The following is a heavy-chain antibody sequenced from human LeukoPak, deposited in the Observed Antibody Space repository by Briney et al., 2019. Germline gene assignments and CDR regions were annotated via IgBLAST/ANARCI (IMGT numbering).Heavy chain of an antibody. CDR3: AKQMAVDYFDY. V-gene: IGHV3-30*18. CDR2: ISYDGKNE. D-gene: IGHD5-24*01. J-gene: IGHJ4*02. CDR1: GFTFTSYW. Sequence: GGSLRLSCAASGFTFTSYWMSWVRQAPGKGLEWVAVISYDGKNEYYTDSVKGRFTISRDNGKNTVYLQMNSLRAEDTAVYYCAKQMAVDYFDYWGQGTLVTVSS.